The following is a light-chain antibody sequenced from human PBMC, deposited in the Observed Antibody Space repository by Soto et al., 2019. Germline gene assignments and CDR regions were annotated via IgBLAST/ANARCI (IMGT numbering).Light chain of an antibody. CDR1: QIISSY. V-gene: IGKV1-39*01. J-gene: IGKJ1*01. CDR2: AAS. Sequence: DIEMTQSPSSLSASVGDRVTITCRASQIISSYLNWYQQKPGNAPNLLIYAASTLQSGVPSRFSAYGSETDFTLTISNLQAEDFATYYCQQSYTTPRTFGQGTKVEVK. CDR3: QQSYTTPRT.